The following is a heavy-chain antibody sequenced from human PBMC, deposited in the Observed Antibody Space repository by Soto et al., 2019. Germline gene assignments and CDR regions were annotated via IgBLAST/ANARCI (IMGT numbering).Heavy chain of an antibody. V-gene: IGHV4-59*01. Sequence: MSLTCRVSGGAISGFYWRWVRPTPVRGLEWIGYIYYNGRTGYNPSLKSRVFFSVDTSRNQFSLRVSSVTAADTAVYYCARYLCSRGTCYFFDHWGHGDLVTVSS. J-gene: IGHJ4*01. CDR2: IYYNGRT. D-gene: IGHD2-15*01. CDR1: GGAISGFY. CDR3: ARYLCSRGTCYFFDH.